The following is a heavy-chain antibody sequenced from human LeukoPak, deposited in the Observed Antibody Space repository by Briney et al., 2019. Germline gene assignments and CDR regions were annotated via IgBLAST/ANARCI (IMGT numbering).Heavy chain of an antibody. V-gene: IGHV1-8*03. CDR1: VYTFTSYD. D-gene: IGHD6-6*01. J-gene: IGHJ4*02. Sequence: ASVKVSCKASVYTFTSYDINWVRQATGQGLEWMGWMNPNSGNTGYAQKFQGRVTITRNTSISTAYMELSSLRSEDTAVYYCARGLRQLALPGGYYFDYWGQGTLVTVSS. CDR2: MNPNSGNT. CDR3: ARGLRQLALPGGYYFDY.